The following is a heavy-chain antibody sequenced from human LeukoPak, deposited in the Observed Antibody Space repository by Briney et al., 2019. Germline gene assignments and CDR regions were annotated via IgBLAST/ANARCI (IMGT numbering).Heavy chain of an antibody. CDR2: IYSGGST. Sequence: GGSLSVSRAASRFTVSSNYMSWVRPAARRGGEGVSVIYSGGSTYYADSVKGKFTISRDNSKNTLYLQMNSLRAEDTAVYYCARDGSAVAGQAIDYWGQGTLVTVSS. V-gene: IGHV3-66*01. CDR1: RFTVSSNY. J-gene: IGHJ4*02. CDR3: ARDGSAVAGQAIDY. D-gene: IGHD6-19*01.